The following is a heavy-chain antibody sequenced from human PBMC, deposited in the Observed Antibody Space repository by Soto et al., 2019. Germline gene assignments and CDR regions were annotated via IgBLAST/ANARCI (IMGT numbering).Heavy chain of an antibody. CDR2: IYHSGST. J-gene: IGHJ4*02. CDR3: PRVAVAGTRVDY. CDR1: GGSISSSNW. D-gene: IGHD6-19*01. Sequence: QVQLQESGPGLVKPSGTLSLTCAVSGGSISSSNWWSWVRQPPGKGLGWIGEIYHSGSTNYNPSLQSRVTISVDKSKNQFSLKLRSVTAADTAVYYCPRVAVAGTRVDYWGQGTLVTVSS. V-gene: IGHV4-4*02.